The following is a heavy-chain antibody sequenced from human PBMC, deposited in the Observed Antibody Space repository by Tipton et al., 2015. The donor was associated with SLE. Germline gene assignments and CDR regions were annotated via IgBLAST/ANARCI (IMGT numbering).Heavy chain of an antibody. V-gene: IGHV4-59*01. J-gene: IGHJ4*02. Sequence: TLSLTCTVSGGSISSYYWSWIRQPPGKGLEWIGYIYYSGSTNYNPYLKSRVTISVDTSKNQFSPKLSSVTAADTAVYYCARAPSGSHDFDYWGQGTLVTVSS. CDR3: ARAPSGSHDFDY. D-gene: IGHD1-26*01. CDR2: IYYSGST. CDR1: GGSISSYY.